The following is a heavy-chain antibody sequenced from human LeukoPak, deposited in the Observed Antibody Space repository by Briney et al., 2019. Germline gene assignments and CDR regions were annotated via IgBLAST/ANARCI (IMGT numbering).Heavy chain of an antibody. V-gene: IGHV1-2*02. CDR1: GYTFTGYY. D-gene: IGHD6-13*01. CDR3: ARALGYSSSWYYRDYYGMDV. CDR2: INPNSGGT. Sequence: ASVNVSCKASGYTFTGYYMHWVRQAPGQGLEWMGWINPNSGGTNYAQKFQGRVTMTRDTSISTAYMELSRLRSDDTAVYYCARALGYSSSWYYRDYYGMDVWGQGTTVTVSS. J-gene: IGHJ6*02.